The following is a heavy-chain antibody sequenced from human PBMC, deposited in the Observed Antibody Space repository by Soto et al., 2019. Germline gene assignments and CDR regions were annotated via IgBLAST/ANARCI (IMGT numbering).Heavy chain of an antibody. J-gene: IGHJ6*02. V-gene: IGHV4-34*01. Sequence: LSLTCAVYGGSFSGYYWSWIRQPPGKGLEWIGEINHSGSTNYNPSLKSRVTISVDTSKNQFSLKLSSVTAADTAVYYCARGPPSYYDFWSGYYTPRYYYGMDVWGQGTTVTVSS. CDR1: GGSFSGYY. D-gene: IGHD3-3*01. CDR2: INHSGST. CDR3: ARGPPSYYDFWSGYYTPRYYYGMDV.